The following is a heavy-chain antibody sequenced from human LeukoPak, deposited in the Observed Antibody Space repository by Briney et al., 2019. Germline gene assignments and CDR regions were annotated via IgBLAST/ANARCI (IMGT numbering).Heavy chain of an antibody. V-gene: IGHV5-51*01. Sequence: GESLKISCQGSGYNFPIYWIAWVRQMPGKGLEWMGIIYVGDSDTTYSPSFQGQVFISADKSISTAYLQWSSLKASDTAIYYCARRGVVAGRGWYFDLWGRGTLVTVSS. CDR3: ARRGVVAGRGWYFDL. CDR1: GYNFPIYW. D-gene: IGHD2-15*01. J-gene: IGHJ2*01. CDR2: IYVGDSDT.